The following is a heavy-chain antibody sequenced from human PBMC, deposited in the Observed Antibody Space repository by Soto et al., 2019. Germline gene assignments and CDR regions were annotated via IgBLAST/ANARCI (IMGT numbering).Heavy chain of an antibody. V-gene: IGHV1-69*06. J-gene: IGHJ4*02. CDR2: IIPIFGTA. CDR3: ARSTYDSSGYLDY. D-gene: IGHD3-22*01. CDR1: GGTFSSYA. Sequence: SVKVSCKASGGTFSSYAISWVRQAPGQGLEWMGGIIPIFGTANYAQKFQGRVTITADKSTSTAYIELSSLRSEDTAVYYCARSTYDSSGYLDYWGQGTLVTVSS.